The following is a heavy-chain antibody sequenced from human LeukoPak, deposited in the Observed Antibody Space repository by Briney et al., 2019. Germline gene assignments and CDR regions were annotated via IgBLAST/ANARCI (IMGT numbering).Heavy chain of an antibody. D-gene: IGHD1-26*01. CDR2: IYSGDSDT. J-gene: IGHJ4*02. V-gene: IGHV5-51*01. Sequence: RGESLKISCQGSGYSFTSYWIGWVRQMPGKGPEWMGIIYSGDSDTRYSPSFQGQVTISADKSISTAYLQWSSLKAADTAMYYCAGHEVGASTHLDYWGQGTLVTVSS. CDR1: GYSFTSYW. CDR3: AGHEVGASTHLDY.